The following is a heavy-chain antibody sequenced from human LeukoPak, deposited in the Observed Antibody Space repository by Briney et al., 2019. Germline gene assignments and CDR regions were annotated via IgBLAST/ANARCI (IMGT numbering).Heavy chain of an antibody. V-gene: IGHV3-33*01. CDR3: ARGEYSSSWYYQNYYYGMDV. CDR1: GFTFSSYG. Sequence: GRSLRLSCAASGFTFSSYGMHWVRQAPGKGLEWVAVIWYDGSNKYYADSVKGRFTISRDNSKNTLYLQMNSLRAEDTAVYYCARGEYSSSWYYQNYYYGMDVWGQGTTVTVSS. CDR2: IWYDGSNK. J-gene: IGHJ6*02. D-gene: IGHD6-13*01.